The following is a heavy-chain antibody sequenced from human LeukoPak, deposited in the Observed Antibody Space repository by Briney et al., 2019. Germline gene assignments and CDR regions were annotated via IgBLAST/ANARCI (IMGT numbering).Heavy chain of an antibody. D-gene: IGHD1-20*01. CDR3: ARDDNWDPYYFDY. J-gene: IGHJ4*02. V-gene: IGHV3-21*01. CDR2: ISTSGSYT. Sequence: PGGSLRLSCAGSGFTFSSYSMNWVRQAPGKGLEWVSSISTSGSYTYYADSVKGRFTISRDNAKNSLYLQMNSLRADDTAVYYCARDDNWDPYYFDYWGQGTLVTVSS. CDR1: GFTFSSYS.